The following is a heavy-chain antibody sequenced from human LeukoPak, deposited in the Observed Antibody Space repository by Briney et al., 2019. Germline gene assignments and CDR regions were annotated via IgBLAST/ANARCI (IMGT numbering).Heavy chain of an antibody. J-gene: IGHJ4*02. V-gene: IGHV3-66*01. CDR3: ARDLGGSGSYLIWRY. Sequence: PGGSLRLSCAASGFTVSSNYMSWVRQAPGKGLEWVSVIYSGGSTYYADSVKGRFTTSRDNSKNTLYLQMNSLRAEDTAVYYCARDLGGSGSYLIWRYWGQGTLVTVSS. D-gene: IGHD3-10*01. CDR1: GFTVSSNY. CDR2: IYSGGST.